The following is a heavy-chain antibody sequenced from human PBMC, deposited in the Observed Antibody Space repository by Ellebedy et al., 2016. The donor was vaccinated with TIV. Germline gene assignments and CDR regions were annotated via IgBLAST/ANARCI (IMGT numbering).Heavy chain of an antibody. D-gene: IGHD4-17*01. CDR3: ARHLGYADSEIDF. V-gene: IGHV5-10-1*01. J-gene: IGHJ4*02. CDR2: TDPSDSET. Sequence: GGSLRLSCKATGYMFELYWISWVRQMPGKGLEWMGRTDPSDSETNYSPSFQGHVTIATDKSINTAYLQWSSLKASDTALYYCARHLGYADSEIDFWGQGTLVTVSS. CDR1: GYMFELYW.